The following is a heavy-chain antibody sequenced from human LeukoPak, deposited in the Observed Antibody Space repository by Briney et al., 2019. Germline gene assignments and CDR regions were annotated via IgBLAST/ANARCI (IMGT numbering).Heavy chain of an antibody. D-gene: IGHD5-18*01. CDR2: IKQDGSEK. V-gene: IGHV3-7*01. CDR1: GFTFSNYW. CDR3: ARHLSGITGYTYGRGIDY. J-gene: IGHJ4*02. Sequence: GGTLRLSCAASGFTFSNYWMNWVRQAPGKGLEWVANIKQDGSEKYYVDSVKGRFTISRDNAKNSLYLQMNSLRAEDTAVYYCARHLSGITGYTYGRGIDYWGQGTLVTVSS.